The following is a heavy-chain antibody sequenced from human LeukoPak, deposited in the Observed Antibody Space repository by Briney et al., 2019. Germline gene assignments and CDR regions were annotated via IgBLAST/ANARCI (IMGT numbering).Heavy chain of an antibody. V-gene: IGHV3-21*01. D-gene: IGHD2-2*02. CDR2: ISRSSSYI. J-gene: IGHJ4*02. CDR1: GFTFSSYS. CDR3: ARRLGYCSSTSCYTRDFDY. Sequence: PGGSLRLSCAASGFTFSSYSMNWVRQAPGKGLEWVSSISRSSSYIYYADSVKGRFTISRDNAKHSLYLQMNSLRAEDTAVYYCARRLGYCSSTSCYTRDFDYWGQGTLVTVSS.